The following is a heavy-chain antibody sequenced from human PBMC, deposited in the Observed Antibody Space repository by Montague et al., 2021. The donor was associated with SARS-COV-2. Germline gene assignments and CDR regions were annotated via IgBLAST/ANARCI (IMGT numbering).Heavy chain of an antibody. CDR1: GDSVARDSAA. D-gene: IGHD1-26*01. Sequence: CAISGDSVARDSAAWNWNRQSPSRGLEWLGMRYYRPKWYNDYAVSVKSRITINPDTSKNQISLQLNSVTPEDTAVYYCARTSASSDYWGQGTLVTVSS. CDR3: ARTSASSDY. J-gene: IGHJ4*02. CDR2: RYYRPKWYN. V-gene: IGHV6-1*01.